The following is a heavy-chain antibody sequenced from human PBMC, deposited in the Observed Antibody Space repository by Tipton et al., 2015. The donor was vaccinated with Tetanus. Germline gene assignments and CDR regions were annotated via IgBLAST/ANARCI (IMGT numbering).Heavy chain of an antibody. D-gene: IGHD5-24*01. CDR3: GRGTDAYKSGNY. J-gene: IGHJ4*01. CDR2: IHPSGIA. V-gene: IGHV4-34*01. Sequence: LRLSCAASGFAFSSYSMNWVRQAPGKGLEWIGEIHPSGIADYNPSLKSRVIISVDTSKNQFSLKLSSVTAADSALYFCGRGTDAYKSGNYWGQGTLVTVSS. CDR1: GFAFSSYS.